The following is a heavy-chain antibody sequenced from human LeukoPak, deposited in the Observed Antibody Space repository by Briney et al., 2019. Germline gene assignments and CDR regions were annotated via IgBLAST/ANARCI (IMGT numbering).Heavy chain of an antibody. D-gene: IGHD3-16*01. CDR1: GGSISSYY. Sequence: NPSETLSLTCTVSGGSISSYYWSWIRQPPGKGLEWIGYIYYSGSTNYNPSLKSRVTISVDTSKNQFSLKLSSVTAADTAVYYCARVGAYYYYGMDVWGQGTTVTVSS. CDR2: IYYSGST. CDR3: ARVGAYYYYGMDV. V-gene: IGHV4-59*01. J-gene: IGHJ6*02.